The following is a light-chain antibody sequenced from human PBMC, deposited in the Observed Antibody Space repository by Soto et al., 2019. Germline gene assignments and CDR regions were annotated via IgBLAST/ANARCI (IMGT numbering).Light chain of an antibody. Sequence: EIVLTQSRGTLYLSQGERATLSCGASQSVSSYLAWYQQKPGQAPRLLIYGASTRATGIPDRFSGSGSGTDFTLTISRLDPEDFAVYYCRQYGRSLEFAVGGGTKVDIK. CDR1: QSVSSY. V-gene: IGKV3-20*01. CDR2: GAS. J-gene: IGKJ4*01. CDR3: RQYGRSLEFA.